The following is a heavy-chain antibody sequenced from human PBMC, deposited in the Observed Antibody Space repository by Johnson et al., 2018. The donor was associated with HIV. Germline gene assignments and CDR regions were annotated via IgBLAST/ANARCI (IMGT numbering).Heavy chain of an antibody. J-gene: IGHJ3*02. Sequence: QVQLVESGGGLVKPGGSLRLSCAASGFTFGDYYMNWIRRAPGEGLEWVSDISSGGSSKYYTAYVKGRVNVSRDNSKNTLYLQMNSLRAEDTAVYYCAKDLMYNLNDVGAFDIWGQGTMVTVSS. CDR3: AKDLMYNLNDVGAFDI. CDR1: GFTFGDYY. V-gene: IGHV3-11*04. D-gene: IGHD1-1*01. CDR2: ISSGGSSK.